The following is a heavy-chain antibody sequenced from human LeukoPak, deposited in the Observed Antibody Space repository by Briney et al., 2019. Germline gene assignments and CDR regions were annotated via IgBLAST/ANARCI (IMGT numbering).Heavy chain of an antibody. Sequence: SETLSLTCAVYGGSFSGYYWSWIRQPPGKGLEWIGYIYYSGSTNYNPSLKSRVTISVDTSKNQFSLKLSSVTAADTAVYYCARGPYSSSWHYPDYWGQGTLVTVSS. D-gene: IGHD6-13*01. CDR3: ARGPYSSSWHYPDY. V-gene: IGHV4-59*01. CDR2: IYYSGST. J-gene: IGHJ4*02. CDR1: GGSFSGYY.